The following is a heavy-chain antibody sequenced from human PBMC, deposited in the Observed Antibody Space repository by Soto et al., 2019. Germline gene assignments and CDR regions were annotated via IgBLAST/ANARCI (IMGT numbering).Heavy chain of an antibody. CDR2: ISYDGSNK. V-gene: IGHV3-30-3*01. D-gene: IGHD3-22*01. CDR1: GFTFSSNT. Sequence: QPGGSLRLSCAASGFTFSSNTMHWVRQGPGKGLEWVALISYDGSNKYYADSVKGRFTISRDNAKNSLYLQMNSLRDEDTAVYYCARFSDSSGYYPGDFDYWGQGT. CDR3: ARFSDSSGYYPGDFDY. J-gene: IGHJ4*02.